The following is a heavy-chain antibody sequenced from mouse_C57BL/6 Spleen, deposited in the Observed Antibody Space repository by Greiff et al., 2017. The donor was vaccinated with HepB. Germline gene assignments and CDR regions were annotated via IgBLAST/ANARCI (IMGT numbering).Heavy chain of an antibody. CDR3: ARHSYYYGSSYAMDY. J-gene: IGHJ4*01. D-gene: IGHD1-1*01. V-gene: IGHV2-6-1*01. CDR1: GFSFTSYG. CDR2: IWSDGST. Sequence: VQLQQSGPGLVAPSQSLSITCTVSGFSFTSYGVHWVRQPPGKGLEWLVVIWSDGSTTYNSALKSRLSISKDNSKSQVFLKMNSLQTDDTAMYYCARHSYYYGSSYAMDYWGQGTSVTVSS.